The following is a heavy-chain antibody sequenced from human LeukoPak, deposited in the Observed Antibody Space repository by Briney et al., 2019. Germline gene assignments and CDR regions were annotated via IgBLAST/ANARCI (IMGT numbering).Heavy chain of an antibody. V-gene: IGHV3-30*04. CDR3: ARVYEGATPYFDY. D-gene: IGHD1-26*01. Sequence: GRSLRLSCAASGFTFSSYAMHWVRQAPGKGLEWVAVISYDGSNKYYADSVKGRFTISRDNSKNTLYLQMNSLRAEDTAVYYCARVYEGATPYFDYWGQGTLVTVSS. CDR1: GFTFSSYA. J-gene: IGHJ4*02. CDR2: ISYDGSNK.